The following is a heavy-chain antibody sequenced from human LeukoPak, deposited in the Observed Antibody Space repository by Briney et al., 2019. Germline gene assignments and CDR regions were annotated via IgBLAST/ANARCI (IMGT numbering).Heavy chain of an antibody. V-gene: IGHV5-51*01. CDR2: ISPSDSDT. J-gene: IGHJ3*02. CDR1: GYDFANYW. CDR3: ARVRYGTALSGYDI. D-gene: IGHD3-22*01. Sequence: GESLKISCQAHGYDFANYWVAWVRQMPGKGLESMGIISPSDSDTRYRSSFQGQVTISADTSVSTAYLQWSSLKASGTAMYYCARVRYGTALSGYDIWGQGTMVTVSS.